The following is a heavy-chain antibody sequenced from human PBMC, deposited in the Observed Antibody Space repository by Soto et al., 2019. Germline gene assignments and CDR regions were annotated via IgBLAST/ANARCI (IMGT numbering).Heavy chain of an antibody. CDR3: TTEDPSWLRGLEY. CDR1: GASFTNAW. CDR2: IKTRIDSATT. Sequence: EVQLVESGGGLVKPGESLRLSCEASGASFTNAWMNWVGQAPGKGREWVGRIKTRIDSATTDYAAPVKGRFTISRDDSKNTLYLQMDSLKTEDTAVYHCTTEDPSWLRGLEYWGQGTLVTVSS. D-gene: IGHD5-12*01. J-gene: IGHJ4*02. V-gene: IGHV3-15*01.